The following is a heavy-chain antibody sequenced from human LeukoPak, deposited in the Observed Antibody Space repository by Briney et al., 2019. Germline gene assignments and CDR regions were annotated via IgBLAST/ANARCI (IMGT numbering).Heavy chain of an antibody. D-gene: IGHD3-22*01. CDR2: IYHSGST. CDR1: GYSISSGYY. V-gene: IGHV4-38-2*02. J-gene: IGHJ3*02. Sequence: TSETLSLTCTVSGYSISSGYYWGWIRQPPGKGLEWIGSIYHSGSTYYNPSLKSRVTISVDTSKNQFSLKLSSVTAADTAVYYCARDYYYDSSGYYYVTSHDAFDIWGQGTMVTVSS. CDR3: ARDYYYDSSGYYYVTSHDAFDI.